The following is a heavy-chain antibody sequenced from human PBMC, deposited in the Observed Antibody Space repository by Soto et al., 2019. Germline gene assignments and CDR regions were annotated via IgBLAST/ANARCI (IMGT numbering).Heavy chain of an antibody. Sequence: QVQLVQSGAEVKKPGASVKVSCKASGYTFTSFNINWVRQAPGQGLEWMGWIIPYNGNTNYAQMFQDRVTLTTETSTSTAYMELRSLRSDDTAVYYCAKDRESGSYEPFDYWGQGTLVTVSS. D-gene: IGHD1-26*01. V-gene: IGHV1-18*04. CDR3: AKDRESGSYEPFDY. CDR1: GYTFTSFN. J-gene: IGHJ4*02. CDR2: IIPYNGNT.